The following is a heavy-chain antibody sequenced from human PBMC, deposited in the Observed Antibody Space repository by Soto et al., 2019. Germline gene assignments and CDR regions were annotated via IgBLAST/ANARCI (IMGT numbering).Heavy chain of an antibody. D-gene: IGHD1-7*01. Sequence: GGSLRLSCAASGFTFSDYYMSWIRQAPGKGLEWVSYISSSGSTIYYADSVKGQFTISRDNAKNSLYLQMNSLRAEDTAVYYCARSNWNYVDRYFQHWGQGTLVTVSS. V-gene: IGHV3-11*01. CDR2: ISSSGSTI. CDR3: ARSNWNYVDRYFQH. CDR1: GFTFSDYY. J-gene: IGHJ1*01.